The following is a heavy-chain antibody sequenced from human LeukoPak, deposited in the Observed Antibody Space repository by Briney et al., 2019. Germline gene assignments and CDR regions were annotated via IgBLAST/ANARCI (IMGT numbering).Heavy chain of an antibody. J-gene: IGHJ4*02. CDR3: ALWFGELPFDY. V-gene: IGHV3-48*01. D-gene: IGHD3-10*01. CDR1: GFTFSSYS. CDR2: ISSSSSTI. Sequence: PGGSLRLSCAASGFTFSSYSMNWVRQAPGKGLEWVSYISSSSSTIYYADSVKGRFTISRDNAENSLYLQMNSLRAEDTAVYYCALWFGELPFDYWGQGTLVTVSS.